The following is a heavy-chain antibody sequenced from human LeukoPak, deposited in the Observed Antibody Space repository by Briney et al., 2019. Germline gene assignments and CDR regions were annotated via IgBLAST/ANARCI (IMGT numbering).Heavy chain of an antibody. Sequence: PSEILSLTCTVSGGSISSSSYYWGWIRQPPGKGLEWIGSIYYSGSTYYNPSLKSRVTISVDTSKNQFSLKLSSVTAADTAVYYCARPGSGWYYFDYWGQGTLVTVSS. V-gene: IGHV4-39*01. CDR3: ARPGSGWYYFDY. CDR1: GGSISSSSYY. D-gene: IGHD6-19*01. CDR2: IYYSGST. J-gene: IGHJ4*02.